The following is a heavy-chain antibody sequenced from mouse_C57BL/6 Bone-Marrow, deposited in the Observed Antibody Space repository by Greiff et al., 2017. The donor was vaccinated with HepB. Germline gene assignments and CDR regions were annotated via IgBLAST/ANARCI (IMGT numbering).Heavy chain of an antibody. CDR1: GFNIKDDY. J-gene: IGHJ2*01. CDR2: IDPENGDT. CDR3: TLEYYGSS. V-gene: IGHV14-4*01. Sequence: VQLQQSGAELVRPGASVKLSCTASGFNIKDDYMHWVKQRPEQGLEWIGWIDPENGDTEYASKFQGKATITADTSSNTAYLQLSSLTSEDTAVYYCTLEYYGSSWDRGNALTVTS. D-gene: IGHD1-1*01.